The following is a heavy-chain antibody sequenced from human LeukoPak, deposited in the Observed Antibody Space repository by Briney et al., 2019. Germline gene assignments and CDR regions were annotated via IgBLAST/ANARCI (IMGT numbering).Heavy chain of an antibody. J-gene: IGHJ4*02. Sequence: KTGGSLRLSCAASGFTFSNARMSWVRQAPGKGLEWVGRIKSKTDGGTTDYAAPVKGRFTISRDDSKNALYLQMNSLKTEDTAVYYCTTGVSSSPGANWGQGTLVTVSS. CDR3: TTGVSSSPGAN. CDR1: GFTFSNAR. CDR2: IKSKTDGGTT. D-gene: IGHD6-13*01. V-gene: IGHV3-15*01.